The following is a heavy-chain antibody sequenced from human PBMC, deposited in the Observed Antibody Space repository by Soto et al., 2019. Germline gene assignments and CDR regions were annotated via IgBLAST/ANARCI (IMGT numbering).Heavy chain of an antibody. D-gene: IGHD2-2*01. J-gene: IGHJ4*02. V-gene: IGHV1-18*01. CDR2: ISAYNGNT. CDR1: GYTFTIYG. CDR3: ARDARHDIVVVPAAKDY. Sequence: GASVKVSCKASGYTFTIYGISWVRQAPGQGLEWMGWISAYNGNTNYAQKLQGRVTMTTDTSTSTAYMELRSLRSDDTAVYYCARDARHDIVVVPAAKDYWGQGTLVTVSS.